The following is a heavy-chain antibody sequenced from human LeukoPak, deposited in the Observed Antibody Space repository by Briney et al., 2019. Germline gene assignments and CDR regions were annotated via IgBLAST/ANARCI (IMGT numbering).Heavy chain of an antibody. CDR3: ARDTGAVGYFDY. Sequence: PGKSLRLSRAASGFSVSNSYMSGVRQAPGEGLEWVSLIYSGGSTSYADSVKGRFTISRDNSKNTLYLQMNSLRAEDTAVYYCARDTGAVGYFDYWGQGTLVTVSS. CDR1: GFSVSNSY. V-gene: IGHV3-53*01. J-gene: IGHJ4*02. CDR2: IYSGGST. D-gene: IGHD4-23*01.